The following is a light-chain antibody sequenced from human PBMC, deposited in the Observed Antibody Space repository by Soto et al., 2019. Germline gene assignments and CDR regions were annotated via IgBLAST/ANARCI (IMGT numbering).Light chain of an antibody. CDR3: SSYAGGDNYV. J-gene: IGLJ1*01. CDR1: SSDTDDYNY. Sequence: QSVLTQPPSASGSPGQSVTISCSGTSSDTDDYNYVSWYQQHPGKAPKLMIYEVSKRPSGVPDRFSGSKSGNTASLTVSGLQTEDEADYYCSSYAGGDNYVFGTGTKVTVL. V-gene: IGLV2-8*01. CDR2: EVS.